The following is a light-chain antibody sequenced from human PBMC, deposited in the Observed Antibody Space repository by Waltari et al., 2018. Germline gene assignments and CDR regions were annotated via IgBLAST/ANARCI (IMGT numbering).Light chain of an antibody. CDR3: LLSYSGARV. CDR2: DTS. J-gene: IGLJ2*01. CDR1: TGAVTSGHY. V-gene: IGLV7-46*01. Sequence: QAVVTQEPSLTVSPGGTVTLTCGSSTGAVTSGHYPYWFQQKSGQAPRTLISDTSNKHSWTPARFSGSLRGGKAALTLSGAQPEDEAEYYCLLSYSGARVFGGGTKLTVL.